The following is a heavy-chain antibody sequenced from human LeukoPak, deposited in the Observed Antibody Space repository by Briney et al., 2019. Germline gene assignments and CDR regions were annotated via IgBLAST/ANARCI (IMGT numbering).Heavy chain of an antibody. CDR1: GGSISSYY. J-gene: IGHJ5*02. Sequence: SEILSLTCTVSGGSISSYYWSWIRQPPGKGLEWIGYIYYSGSTNYNPSLKSRVTISVDTSKNQFSLKLSSVTAADTAVYYCARDRYCSSTSCYPHAGFDPWGQGTLVTVSS. CDR2: IYYSGST. D-gene: IGHD2-2*01. V-gene: IGHV4-59*01. CDR3: ARDRYCSSTSCYPHAGFDP.